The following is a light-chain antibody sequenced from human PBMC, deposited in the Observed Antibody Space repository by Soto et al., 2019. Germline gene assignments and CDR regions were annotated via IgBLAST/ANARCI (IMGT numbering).Light chain of an antibody. CDR2: GAS. CDR1: QSVSSSY. Sequence: EIVLTQSPGTLSLSPGERATLSCRASQSVSSSYLAWYQQKPGQAPRLLIYGASSRATGIPDRFSGSGSGTDLTLTISRLEPEDFAVDYCQQYGSSTRTFGQGTKVEIK. V-gene: IGKV3-20*01. J-gene: IGKJ1*01. CDR3: QQYGSSTRT.